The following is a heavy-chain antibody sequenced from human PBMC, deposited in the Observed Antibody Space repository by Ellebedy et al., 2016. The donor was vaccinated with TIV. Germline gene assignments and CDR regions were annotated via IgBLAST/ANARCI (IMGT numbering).Heavy chain of an antibody. Sequence: SVKVSXKASGGTFSSYAISWVRQAPGQGLEWMGGIIPIFGTANYAQKFQGRVTITADKSTSTAYMELSSLRSEDTAVYYCARAGPYGSYFDYWGQGTLVTVSS. D-gene: IGHD1-26*01. CDR3: ARAGPYGSYFDY. J-gene: IGHJ4*02. CDR1: GGTFSSYA. V-gene: IGHV1-69*06. CDR2: IIPIFGTA.